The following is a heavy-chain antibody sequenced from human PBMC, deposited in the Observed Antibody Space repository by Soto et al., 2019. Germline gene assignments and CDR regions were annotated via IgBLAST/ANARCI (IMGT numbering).Heavy chain of an antibody. CDR3: AKDLGQEDYYYGMDV. CDR1: GFTFSSYA. CDR2: ISGSGGST. Sequence: GSLRLSCAASGFTFSSYAMSWVRQAPGKGLEWVSAISGSGGSTYYADSVKGRFTISRDNSKNTLYLQMNSLRAEDTAVYYCAKDLGQEDYYYGMDVWGQGTTVTVSS. V-gene: IGHV3-23*01. J-gene: IGHJ6*02.